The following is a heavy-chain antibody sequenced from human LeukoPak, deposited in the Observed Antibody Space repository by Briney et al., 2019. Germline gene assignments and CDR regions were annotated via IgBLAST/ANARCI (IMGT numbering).Heavy chain of an antibody. CDR3: ARHRADEVVYAVYYYMDV. Sequence: SETLSLTCTVSGGSISSSSYYWGWVRQPPGKGLEWIGRIYYSGSTYYNPSLKSRVTISVETSKNQFSLKLSSVTAADTAVYYCARHRADEVVYAVYYYMDVWGKGTTVTVSS. CDR1: GGSISSSSYY. J-gene: IGHJ6*03. CDR2: IYYSGST. V-gene: IGHV4-39*01. D-gene: IGHD2-8*02.